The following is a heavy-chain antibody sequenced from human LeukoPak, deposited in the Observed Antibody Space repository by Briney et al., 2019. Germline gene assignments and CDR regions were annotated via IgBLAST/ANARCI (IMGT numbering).Heavy chain of an antibody. D-gene: IGHD6-13*01. CDR2: INWNGGST. CDR1: AFTFDDYG. J-gene: IGHJ3*02. Sequence: GGSLRLSCAASAFTFDDYGMSWVRQAPGKGLEWVSGINWNGGSTGYADSVKGRFTISRDNAKNSLYLQMNSLRAEDTALYYCASSSWYGDAFDIWGQGTMVTISS. V-gene: IGHV3-20*04. CDR3: ASSSWYGDAFDI.